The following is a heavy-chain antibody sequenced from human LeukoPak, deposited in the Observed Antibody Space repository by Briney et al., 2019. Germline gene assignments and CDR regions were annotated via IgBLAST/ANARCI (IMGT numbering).Heavy chain of an antibody. J-gene: IGHJ4*02. V-gene: IGHV3-23*01. CDR2: ISDSGAGT. CDR3: AKGYESSGYFPVDF. Sequence: GGSLRLSCVASGFTFSSYAMTWVRQAPGKGLEWVSGISDSGAGTHYADSVKGRLTISRDNSKSTLYLQMNSLRAEDTAVYYCAKGYESSGYFPVDFWGQGTLVTVSS. D-gene: IGHD3-22*01. CDR1: GFTFSSYA.